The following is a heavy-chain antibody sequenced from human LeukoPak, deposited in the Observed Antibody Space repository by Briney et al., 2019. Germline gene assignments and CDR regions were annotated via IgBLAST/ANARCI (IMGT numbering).Heavy chain of an antibody. Sequence: GASVKVSSKASGYTFTSYGISWVRQAPGQGLEWMGWISAYNGNTNYAQKLQGRVTMTTDTSTRTAYMELRSLRSDDTAVYYCARWPFYGGQFWSGYYTHYYGMDVWGQGTTVTVSS. V-gene: IGHV1-18*01. J-gene: IGHJ6*02. CDR2: ISAYNGNT. CDR1: GYTFTSYG. CDR3: ARWPFYGGQFWSGYYTHYYGMDV. D-gene: IGHD3-3*01.